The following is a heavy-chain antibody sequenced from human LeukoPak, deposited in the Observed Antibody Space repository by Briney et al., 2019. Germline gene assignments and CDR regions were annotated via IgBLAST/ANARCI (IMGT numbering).Heavy chain of an antibody. J-gene: IGHJ4*02. CDR1: GFTFSDYY. D-gene: IGHD3-22*01. Sequence: PGGSLRLSCAASGFTFSDYYMSWIRQAPGKGLEWVSYISSGGSTIKYADSVKGRFTVSRDNAKNSLYLQMNSLRAEDTAVYYCARDLRSSGYYAFDYWGQGTLVTVSS. V-gene: IGHV3-11*04. CDR3: ARDLRSSGYYAFDY. CDR2: ISSGGSTI.